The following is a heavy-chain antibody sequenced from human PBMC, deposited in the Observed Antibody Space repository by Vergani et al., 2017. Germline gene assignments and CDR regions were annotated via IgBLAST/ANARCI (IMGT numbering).Heavy chain of an antibody. CDR2: IIPIFGTA. V-gene: IGHV1-69*12. J-gene: IGHJ6*03. CDR3: ARARYCSSTSCDGDYYYYYMDV. Sequence: QVQLVQSGAEVKKPGSSVKVSCKASGGTFSSYAISWVRQAPGQGLEWMGGIIPIFGTANYAQKFQGGVTITADESTSTAYMELSSLRSEDTAVYYCARARYCSSTSCDGDYYYYYMDVWGKGTTVTVSS. CDR1: GGTFSSYA. D-gene: IGHD2-2*01.